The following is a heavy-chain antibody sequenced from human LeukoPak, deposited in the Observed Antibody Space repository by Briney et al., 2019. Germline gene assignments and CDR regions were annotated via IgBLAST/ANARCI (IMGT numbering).Heavy chain of an antibody. Sequence: ASVKVSCKASGGTYSSYAISWVRQAPGQGLEWMGIINPSGGSTSYAQKFQGRVTMTRDTSTSTVYMELSSLRSEDTAVYYCARSNGDYALILVGYFDYWGQGTLVTVSS. D-gene: IGHD4-17*01. J-gene: IGHJ4*02. CDR3: ARSNGDYALILVGYFDY. CDR2: INPSGGST. CDR1: GGTYSSYA. V-gene: IGHV1-46*01.